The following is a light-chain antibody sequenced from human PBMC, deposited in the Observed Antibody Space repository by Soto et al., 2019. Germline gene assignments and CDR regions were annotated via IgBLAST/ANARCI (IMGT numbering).Light chain of an antibody. V-gene: IGLV2-8*01. CDR2: GVT. CDR3: YSYAGRNIWF. CDR1: GSDIGAYTF. Sequence: QSALAQPPSASGSPGQSVTISCTGSGSDIGAYTFVSWYQQHPGNAPQLMIFGVTERPSGVPDRFSGSKSGNTASLTVSGLQADDEAVYYCYSYAGRNIWFFGGGTQLTFL. J-gene: IGLJ2*01.